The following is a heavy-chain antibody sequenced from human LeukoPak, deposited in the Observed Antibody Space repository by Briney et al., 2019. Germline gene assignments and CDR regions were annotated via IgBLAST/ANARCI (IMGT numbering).Heavy chain of an antibody. V-gene: IGHV3-21*01. Sequence: KPGGSLRLSCAASGFTFSSYSMNWVRQAPGKGLEWVSSISSSSSYIYYADSVKGRFTISRDNAKNSLYLQMNSLRAEDTAVYYCATARPEWQWLVSHMDVWGKGTTVTVSS. D-gene: IGHD6-19*01. CDR2: ISSSSSYI. CDR3: ATARPEWQWLVSHMDV. CDR1: GFTFSSYS. J-gene: IGHJ6*03.